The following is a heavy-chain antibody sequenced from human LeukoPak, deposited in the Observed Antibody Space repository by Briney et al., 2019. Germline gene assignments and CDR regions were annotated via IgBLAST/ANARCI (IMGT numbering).Heavy chain of an antibody. Sequence: PGRSLRLSCAASGFTFSSYAMHWVRQAPGKGLGWVAVISYDGSKKYYADSVKGRFTISRDNSKNTLYLQMNSPRAEDTAVYYCARVALRGIAAAPADYWGQGTLGTVSS. J-gene: IGHJ4*02. V-gene: IGHV3-30-3*01. CDR1: GFTFSSYA. CDR3: ARVALRGIAAAPADY. CDR2: ISYDGSKK. D-gene: IGHD6-13*01.